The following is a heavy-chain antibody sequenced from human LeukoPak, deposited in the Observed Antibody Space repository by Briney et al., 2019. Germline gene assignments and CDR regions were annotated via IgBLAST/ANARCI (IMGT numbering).Heavy chain of an antibody. Sequence: SETLSLTCTVPGDSISTSNYYWGWIRQSPGKGLEWLGSIYYNGITHYNPSLKRRVTIYVDTSRNQFSLHVFSVTAADTAVFYCARSDYYDYRQIDFWGQGTLVTVSS. J-gene: IGHJ4*02. CDR1: GDSISTSNYY. D-gene: IGHD3-22*01. CDR2: IYYNGIT. CDR3: ARSDYYDYRQIDF. V-gene: IGHV4-39*01.